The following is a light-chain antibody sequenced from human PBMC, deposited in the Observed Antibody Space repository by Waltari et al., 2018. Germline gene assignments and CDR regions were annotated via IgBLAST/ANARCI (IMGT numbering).Light chain of an antibody. CDR2: DAS. CDR1: QDISNY. J-gene: IGKJ3*01. CDR3: QQYDNLLL. V-gene: IGKV1-33*01. Sequence: DIQMTQSPSSLSASVGDRVTITCQASQDISNYLNWYQQKPGKAPKLLIYDASNLETGVPSRFSGSGSGTDFTFTISSLQPEDIATYYCQQYDNLLLFDPGTKVDIK.